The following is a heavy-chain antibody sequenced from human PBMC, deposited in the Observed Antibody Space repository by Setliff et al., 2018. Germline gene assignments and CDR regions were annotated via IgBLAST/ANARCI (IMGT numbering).Heavy chain of an antibody. V-gene: IGHV1-18*01. Sequence: ASVKVSCKASGYTFTSYGISWVRQAPGQGLEWMGWISAYNGNTNYAQKLQGRVTMTTDTSTSTAYMELRSLRSDETAVYYCARDLEGITFGGVIASHPFDYWGQGTLVTVSS. CDR1: GYTFTSYG. J-gene: IGHJ4*02. D-gene: IGHD3-16*02. CDR2: ISAYNGNT. CDR3: ARDLEGITFGGVIASHPFDY.